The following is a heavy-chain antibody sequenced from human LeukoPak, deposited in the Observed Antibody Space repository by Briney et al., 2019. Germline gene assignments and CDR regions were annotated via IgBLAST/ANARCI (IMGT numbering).Heavy chain of an antibody. CDR3: AKDGYYDSSGYSPFDY. D-gene: IGHD3-22*01. J-gene: IGHJ4*02. CDR2: ISGSGTST. V-gene: IGHV3-23*01. CDR1: GFTFSSYA. Sequence: GGSLRLSRAASGFTFSSYAMSWVRQAPGRGLEWVSAISGSGTSTYYADSVKGRFTISRDNSKNTLYLQMNSLRAEDTAVYYCAKDGYYDSSGYSPFDYWGQGTLVTVSS.